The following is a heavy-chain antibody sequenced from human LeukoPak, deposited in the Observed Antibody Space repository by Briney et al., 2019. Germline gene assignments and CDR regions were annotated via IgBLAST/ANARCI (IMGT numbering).Heavy chain of an antibody. Sequence: ASVKVSCKASGYTFTGYYMHWVRQAPGQGLEWMGWINPNSGGTNYAQKFQGRVTMTRDTSISTAYMELSRLRSDDTAAYYCAGALLGYCSSTSCLDYWGQGTLVTVSS. J-gene: IGHJ4*02. CDR1: GYTFTGYY. D-gene: IGHD2-2*01. CDR3: AGALLGYCSSTSCLDY. V-gene: IGHV1-2*02. CDR2: INPNSGGT.